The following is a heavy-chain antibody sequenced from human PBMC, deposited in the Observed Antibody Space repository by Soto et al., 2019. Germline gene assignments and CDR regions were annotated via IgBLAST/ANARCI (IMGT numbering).Heavy chain of an antibody. D-gene: IGHD3-3*01. J-gene: IGHJ6*02. CDR3: ATYRPITISSRPRGNPYSYYGLDV. CDR1: GYTLTELS. V-gene: IGHV1-24*01. CDR2: FDPEDGET. Sequence: ASVKVSCKVSGYTLTELSMHWVRQAPGKGLEWMGGFDPEDGETIYAQKFQGRVTMTEDTSTDTAYMELSSLRSEDTAVYYCATYRPITISSRPRGNPYSYYGLDVWGQGTTVTVSS.